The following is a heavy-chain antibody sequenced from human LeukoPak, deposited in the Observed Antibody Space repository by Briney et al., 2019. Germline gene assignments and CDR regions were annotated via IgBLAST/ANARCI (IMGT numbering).Heavy chain of an antibody. D-gene: IGHD2-2*01. V-gene: IGHV5-10-1*01. CDR3: ARDSNCSSTSCHFDY. CDR1: GYSLTSYW. CDR2: IDPSDSYT. Sequence: VESLNLSRQGSGYSLTSYWISWVRQMPGKGLECRVRIDPSDSYTNYIPSFQRHVTISAAKSISTAYLQWSSLKASDTAMYYCARDSNCSSTSCHFDYWGQGTLVTVSS. J-gene: IGHJ4*02.